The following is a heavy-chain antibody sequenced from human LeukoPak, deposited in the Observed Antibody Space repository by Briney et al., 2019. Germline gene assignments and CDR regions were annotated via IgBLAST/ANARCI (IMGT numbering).Heavy chain of an antibody. Sequence: SVKVSCKASGFTFTNSAMQWVRQARGQRLEWIGWIVVGSGNTNYAQKFQERVTITRDMSTSTAYMELSSLRSEDTAVYYCASAVLVGTTFGGFDYWGQGTLVTVSS. D-gene: IGHD1-26*01. CDR1: GFTFTNSA. V-gene: IGHV1-58*02. CDR2: IVVGSGNT. CDR3: ASAVLVGTTFGGFDY. J-gene: IGHJ4*02.